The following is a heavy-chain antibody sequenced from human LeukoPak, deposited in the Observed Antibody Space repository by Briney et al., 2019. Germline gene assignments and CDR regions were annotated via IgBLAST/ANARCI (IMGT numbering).Heavy chain of an antibody. CDR3: ARGVRGYYYSIDY. J-gene: IGHJ4*02. Sequence: SETLSLTCPVYGGPFSGSYWSWIRQPPGKGLNGIGEINHSGSTNYNPSLKSRVTISVDTSKNQFSLKLSSVTAADTAVYYCARGVRGYYYSIDYWGQGTLVTVSS. CDR1: GGPFSGSY. D-gene: IGHD3-22*01. CDR2: INHSGST. V-gene: IGHV4-34*01.